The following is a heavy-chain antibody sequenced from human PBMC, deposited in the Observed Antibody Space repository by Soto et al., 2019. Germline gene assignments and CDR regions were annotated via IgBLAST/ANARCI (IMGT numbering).Heavy chain of an antibody. CDR3: AHRRWTGAAAGHYYYYGMDV. Sequence: SGPTLVKPTQTLTLTCTFSGFSLSTSGVGVGWIRQPPGKALEWLALIYWDDDKRYSPSLKSRLTITKDTSKNQVVLTMTNMDPVDTATYYCAHRRWTGAAAGHYYYYGMDVWGQGTTVTVSS. D-gene: IGHD6-13*01. CDR2: IYWDDDK. J-gene: IGHJ6*02. CDR1: GFSLSTSGVG. V-gene: IGHV2-5*02.